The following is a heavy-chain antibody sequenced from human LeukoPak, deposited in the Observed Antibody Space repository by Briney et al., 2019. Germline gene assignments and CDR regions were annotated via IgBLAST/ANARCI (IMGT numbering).Heavy chain of an antibody. CDR3: ARVQSGYSYGPFDY. V-gene: IGHV4-59*01. CDR1: GGSISSYY. CDR2: IYYSGST. Sequence: PSETLSLTCTVSGGSISSYYWSWIRQPPGKGLEWIGYIYYSGSTNYNPSLKSRVTISVDTSKNQFSLKLSSVTAADTAVYYCARVQSGYSYGPFDYWGQGTLVTVSS. D-gene: IGHD5-18*01. J-gene: IGHJ4*02.